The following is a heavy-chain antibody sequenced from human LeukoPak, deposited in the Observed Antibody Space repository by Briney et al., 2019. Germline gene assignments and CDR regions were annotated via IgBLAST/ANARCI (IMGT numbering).Heavy chain of an antibody. CDR2: IIPIFGTA. V-gene: IGHV1-69*06. D-gene: IGHD3-22*01. Sequence: ASVKVSCKASGGTFSSYAISWVRQAPGQGLEWMGGIIPIFGTANYAQKFQGRVTITADKSTSTAYMELSSLRSEDTAVYYCARGISSMYYYDSSGYYSLNLWGQGTLVTVSS. J-gene: IGHJ4*02. CDR1: GGTFSSYA. CDR3: ARGISSMYYYDSSGYYSLNL.